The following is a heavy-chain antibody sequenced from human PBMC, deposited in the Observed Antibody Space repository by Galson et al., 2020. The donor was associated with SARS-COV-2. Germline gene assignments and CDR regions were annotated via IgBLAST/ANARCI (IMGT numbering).Heavy chain of an antibody. J-gene: IGHJ4*02. CDR1: GFTFSSYW. D-gene: IGHD7-27*01. CDR2: IYSEGSST. Sequence: GGSLRLSCAASGFTFSSYWMHWFRQAPGKGLVWVSRIYSEGSSTSYADSVKGRFTISGDNAKNTLYLQMNSLRAEDTAVYYCARGDMGNDYFDSWGQGTLVTVSS. CDR3: ARGDMGNDYFDS. V-gene: IGHV3-74*01.